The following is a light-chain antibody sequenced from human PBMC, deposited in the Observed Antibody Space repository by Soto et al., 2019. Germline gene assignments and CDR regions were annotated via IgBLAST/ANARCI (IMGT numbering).Light chain of an antibody. V-gene: IGKV3-20*01. CDR3: QQYGSWWT. J-gene: IGKJ1*01. CDR2: GAS. CDR1: QSVSSSY. Sequence: EIVLTQSPGTLSLSPGERATLSCRASQSVSSSYLAWYQQKPGQAPRLLIYGASSRATGIPDRFSGSGSGTDFTLTISGLEPEDFAVYYCQQYGSWWTFGQGTKVEIK.